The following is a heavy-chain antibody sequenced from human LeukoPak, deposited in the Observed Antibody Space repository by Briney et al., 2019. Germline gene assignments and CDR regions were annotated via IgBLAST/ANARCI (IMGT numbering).Heavy chain of an antibody. CDR2: ISYDGSKQ. Sequence: QPGRSLRVSCAASXFSFSTYCMHWVRQAPGKGLEWVAVISYDGSKQYYADSVKGRFTVSRDNAKNSLYLQMNSLRPEDTAVYSCVKEFRFSNTYDYGVEPTFDSWGQGTLVTVSS. CDR3: VKEFRFSNTYDYGVEPTFDS. V-gene: IGHV3-30*18. D-gene: IGHD4/OR15-4a*01. J-gene: IGHJ4*02. CDR1: XFSFSTYC.